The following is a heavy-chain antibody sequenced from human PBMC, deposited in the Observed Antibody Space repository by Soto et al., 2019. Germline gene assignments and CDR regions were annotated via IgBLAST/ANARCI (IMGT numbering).Heavy chain of an antibody. J-gene: IGHJ6*02. V-gene: IGHV1-8*01. CDR3: ARALGYCSGGSCYPYYYYGMDV. D-gene: IGHD2-15*01. CDR1: GYTFTSYD. CDR2: MNPNSGNT. Sequence: QVQLVQSGAEVKKPGASVKVSCKASGYTFTSYDINWVRLATGQGLEWMGWMNPNSGNTGYAQKFQGRVTMTRNTSISTAYMELSSLRSEDTAVYYCARALGYCSGGSCYPYYYYGMDVWGQGTTVTVSS.